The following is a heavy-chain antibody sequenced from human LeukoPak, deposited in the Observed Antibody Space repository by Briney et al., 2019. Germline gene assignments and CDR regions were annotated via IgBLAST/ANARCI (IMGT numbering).Heavy chain of an antibody. Sequence: GESLKISCKGSGYSFTGYWIGWVRQMPGKGLEWMGIIYPGESDTRYSPSFQGQVTISADKSISTAYLQWSSLKASDTAMYYCASGTTGGYCTNGVCQPPHDAFDIWGQGTMVTVSS. CDR3: ASGTTGGYCTNGVCQPPHDAFDI. V-gene: IGHV5-51*01. CDR1: GYSFTGYW. J-gene: IGHJ3*02. CDR2: IYPGESDT. D-gene: IGHD2-8*01.